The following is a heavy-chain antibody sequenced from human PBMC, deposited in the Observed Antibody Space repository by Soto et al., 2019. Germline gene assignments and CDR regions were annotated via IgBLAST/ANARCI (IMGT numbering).Heavy chain of an antibody. CDR1: GFTFSSYS. D-gene: IGHD5-18*01. CDR3: ARIVDTSVGNWFDP. CDR2: ISSSSSYI. Sequence: GGSLRLSCAASGFTFSSYSMNWVRQAPGKGLEWVSSISSSSSYIYYADSVKGRVTISRDNAKNSLYLQMNSLRAEDTAVYYCARIVDTSVGNWFDPWGQGTLVTVSS. J-gene: IGHJ5*02. V-gene: IGHV3-21*04.